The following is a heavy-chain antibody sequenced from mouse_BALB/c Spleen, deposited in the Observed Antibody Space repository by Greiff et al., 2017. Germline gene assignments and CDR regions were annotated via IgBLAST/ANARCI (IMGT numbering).Heavy chain of an antibody. CDR1: GYTFTSYV. J-gene: IGHJ4*01. CDR3: ARFALGTAMDY. Sequence: VQLKESGPELVKPGASVKMSCKASGYTFTSYVMHWVKQKPGQGLEWIRYINPYNDGTKYNEKFKGKATLTSDKSSSTAYMELSSLTSEDSAVYYCARFALGTAMDYWGQGTSVTVSS. CDR2: INPYNDGT. D-gene: IGHD2-14*01. V-gene: IGHV1-14*01.